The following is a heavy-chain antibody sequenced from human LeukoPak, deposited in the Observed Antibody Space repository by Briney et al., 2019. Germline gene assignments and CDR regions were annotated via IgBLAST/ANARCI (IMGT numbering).Heavy chain of an antibody. CDR2: INQDGSDK. D-gene: IGHD1-1*01. Sequence: GGSLRLSCAASGFTFSSYWMSWVRQAPGKGLEWVANINQDGSDKYYADSMKGRFTISRDNAKNSLYLQMNSLRAEDTAVYYCGRGTNWPYAFDIWGRGTMVTVSS. V-gene: IGHV3-7*03. CDR1: GFTFSSYW. CDR3: GRGTNWPYAFDI. J-gene: IGHJ3*02.